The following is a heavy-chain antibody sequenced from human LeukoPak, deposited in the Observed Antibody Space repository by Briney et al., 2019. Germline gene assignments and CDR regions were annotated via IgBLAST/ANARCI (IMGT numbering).Heavy chain of an antibody. J-gene: IGHJ4*02. CDR2: IGTTTTI. Sequence: VYTGGSLRLSCAASGFAFSRYSMNWVRQAPGRGLEWLSYIGTTTTIYYADSVQGRFTISRDNAKNSLFLQMSSLTDEDTAVYYCARGGTPGSVDCWGQGTLVTVSS. V-gene: IGHV3-48*02. CDR1: GFAFSRYS. D-gene: IGHD1-7*01. CDR3: ARGGTPGSVDC.